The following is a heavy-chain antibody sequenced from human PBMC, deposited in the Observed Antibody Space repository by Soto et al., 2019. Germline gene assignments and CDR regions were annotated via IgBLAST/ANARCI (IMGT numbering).Heavy chain of an antibody. CDR3: ARDLPLSHMPFWSGYYGTFDYYGMDV. D-gene: IGHD3-3*01. CDR1: GGAIYSGVYS. Sequence: SETLSLTCAVFGGAIYSGVYSWSWIRQPPGKGLEWIGYSYHSGSTYYNPSLKSRVTISVDTSKNQFSLKLSSVSAADTAVYYCARDLPLSHMPFWSGYYGTFDYYGMDVWGQGTTVTVSS. J-gene: IGHJ6*02. V-gene: IGHV4-30-2*01. CDR2: SYHSGST.